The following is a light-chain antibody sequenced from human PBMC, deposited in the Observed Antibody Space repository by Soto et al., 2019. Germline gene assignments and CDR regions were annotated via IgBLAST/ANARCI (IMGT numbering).Light chain of an antibody. Sequence: EIVLTQSPATLSLSPGERATLSCRASQSVSSYLAWYQQKPGQAPRLLIYDASNRATGIPARFSGSGSGTDFTLTISSLEPEDFEVYYCQQRSNWPGTFGQGPKVEIK. CDR1: QSVSSY. CDR3: QQRSNWPGT. J-gene: IGKJ1*01. CDR2: DAS. V-gene: IGKV3-11*01.